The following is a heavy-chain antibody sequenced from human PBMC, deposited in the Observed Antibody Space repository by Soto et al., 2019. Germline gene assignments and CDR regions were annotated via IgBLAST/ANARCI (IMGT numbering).Heavy chain of an antibody. J-gene: IGHJ4*02. CDR1: GYTFTHYY. V-gene: IGHV1-46*01. CDR3: ARPPFPGCINGVCYPCDH. CDR2: INPSGGST. D-gene: IGHD2-8*01. Sequence: QVQLVQSGAEVKKPGASVKVSCKASGYTFTHYYIHWVRQAPGQGLEWMGMINPSGGSTDYAQKCQGRVTMTTATSTTTVYMELSSLRSADTAVYYCARPPFPGCINGVCYPCDHWGQGTLVTVSS.